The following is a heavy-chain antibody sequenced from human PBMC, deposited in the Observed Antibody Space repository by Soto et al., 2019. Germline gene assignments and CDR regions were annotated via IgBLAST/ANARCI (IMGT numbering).Heavy chain of an antibody. CDR1: GFSLSTNVVG. V-gene: IGHV2-5*02. D-gene: IGHD3-9*01. Sequence: SGPTLVNPTQTLTLTCTFSGFSLSTNVVGVACIRQPPGKALELFALIYWDDGNRYSPSLKTRLNITKDTSKNQVVLTLTNVDPVYRDTYSSAHRPAYDITTGYNPLNYWGQGYMVTVSS. J-gene: IGHJ4*02. CDR2: IYWDDGN. CDR3: AHRPAYDITTGYNPLNY.